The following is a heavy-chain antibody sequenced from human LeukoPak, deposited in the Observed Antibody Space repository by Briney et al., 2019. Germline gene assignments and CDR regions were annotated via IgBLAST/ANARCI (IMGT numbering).Heavy chain of an antibody. J-gene: IGHJ4*02. CDR3: ARDPGSGYEEHFDY. Sequence: VASVKVSCKASGYTFTGYYMHWVRQAPGQGLEWMGWINPNSGGTNYAQKFQGRVTMTRDTSTSTVYMELSSLRSEDTAVYYCARDPGSGYEEHFDYWGQGTLVTVSS. CDR2: INPNSGGT. CDR1: GYTFTGYY. D-gene: IGHD5-12*01. V-gene: IGHV1-2*02.